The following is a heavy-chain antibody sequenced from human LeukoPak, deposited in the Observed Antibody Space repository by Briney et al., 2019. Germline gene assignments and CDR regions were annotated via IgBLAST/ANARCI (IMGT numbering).Heavy chain of an antibody. CDR2: ISGSGGST. V-gene: IGHV3-23*01. CDR3: AKDMAGYSSSWFDH. D-gene: IGHD6-13*01. J-gene: IGHJ5*02. Sequence: GGSLRLSCAASGFTFSSYGMGWVRQAPGKGLEWVSGISGSGGSTYYADSLKGRFTISRDNSKNTLYLRMSSLRAVDTAVYYCAKDMAGYSSSWFDHWGQGTLVTVSS. CDR1: GFTFSSYG.